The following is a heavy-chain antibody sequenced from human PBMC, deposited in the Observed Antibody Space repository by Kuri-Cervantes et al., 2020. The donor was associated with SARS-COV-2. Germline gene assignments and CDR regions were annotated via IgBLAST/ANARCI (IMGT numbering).Heavy chain of an antibody. J-gene: IGHJ6*04. V-gene: IGHV4-39*07. Sequence: SETLSLTCTVSGGPISSISYYWGWIRQPPGKGLEWIGSIYYSGSTYYNPSLKSRVTISVDTSKNQFSLKLSSVTAADTAVYFCARSQVVRHLDWSSELSYRYYMDVWGKGTTVTVSS. D-gene: IGHD3-9*01. CDR1: GGPISSISYY. CDR2: IYYSGST. CDR3: ARSQVVRHLDWSSELSYRYYMDV.